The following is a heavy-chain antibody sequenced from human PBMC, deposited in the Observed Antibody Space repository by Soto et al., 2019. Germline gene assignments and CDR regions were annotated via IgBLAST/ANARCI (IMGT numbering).Heavy chain of an antibody. CDR1: GFTFSNYD. V-gene: IGHV3-13*01. CDR3: ARAARWLQSRYFDL. J-gene: IGHJ2*01. D-gene: IGHD5-12*01. Sequence: GESLKISCAASGFTFSNYDMHWVRQTTGKGLEWVSAIDIAGATYYPDSVKGRFTISREKAKNSLYLQMNGLRADDTAVYYCARAARWLQSRYFDLWGRGTLVTVSS. CDR2: IDIAGAT.